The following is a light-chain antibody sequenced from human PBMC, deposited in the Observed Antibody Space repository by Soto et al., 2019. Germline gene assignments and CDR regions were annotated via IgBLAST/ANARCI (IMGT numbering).Light chain of an antibody. CDR3: QQRYSWPLT. CDR2: DAS. J-gene: IGKJ4*01. V-gene: IGKV3-11*01. Sequence: EIVLTQSPATLSLSPGERVTLSCRASQSVSSYLAWYQQKPGQAPRLLIYDASNRATGTPARFSGSGSGTDFPLTISSLEPEDFAVYYCQQRYSWPLTFGGGTKVEI. CDR1: QSVSSY.